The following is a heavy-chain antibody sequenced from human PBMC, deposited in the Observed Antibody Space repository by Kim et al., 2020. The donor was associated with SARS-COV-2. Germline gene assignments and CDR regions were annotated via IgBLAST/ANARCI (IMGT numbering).Heavy chain of an antibody. V-gene: IGHV1-18*04. CDR3: ARAYYYETSGFYQFDY. D-gene: IGHD3-22*01. Sequence: ASVKVSCKASGYTFTNYGITWVRQAPGQGLEWLGWISAYNGNTKSARKMQGRVIMTTEKSTSTAYMELTSLTSDDTAIYYCARAYYYETSGFYQFDYWGQGTLVTVSS. J-gene: IGHJ4*02. CDR1: GYTFTNYG. CDR2: ISAYNGNT.